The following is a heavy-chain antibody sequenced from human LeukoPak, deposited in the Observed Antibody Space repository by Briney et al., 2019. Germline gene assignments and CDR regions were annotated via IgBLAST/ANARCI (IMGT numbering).Heavy chain of an antibody. J-gene: IGHJ4*02. CDR2: INHSGST. V-gene: IGHV4-34*01. D-gene: IGHD3-16*02. CDR1: GGSFSGYY. CDR3: ARAHMYYDYIWGSYRRYYFDY. Sequence: SETLSLTCAVYGGSFSGYYWSWICQPPGKGLEWIGEINHSGSTNYNPSLKSRVTISVDTSKNQFSLKLSSVTAADTAVYYCARAHMYYDYIWGSYRRYYFDYWGQGTLVTVSS.